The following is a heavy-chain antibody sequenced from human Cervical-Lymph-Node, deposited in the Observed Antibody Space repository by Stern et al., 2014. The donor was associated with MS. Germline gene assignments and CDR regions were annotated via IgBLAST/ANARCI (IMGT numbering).Heavy chain of an antibody. CDR2: ISYDGNHK. D-gene: IGHD2-8*01. CDR1: GFTFSSYG. J-gene: IGHJ4*02. Sequence: VQLVESGGAVVQPGRSLRLSCAASGFTFSSYGMPWVRQAPGQGLEWVTVISYDGNHKYYAASVKGRFTISRDNSKNTLHLQMNSVTPDDTAIYYCARDYEDTSMLFDHWGQGTLVTVSS. CDR3: ARDYEDTSMLFDH. V-gene: IGHV3-30*03.